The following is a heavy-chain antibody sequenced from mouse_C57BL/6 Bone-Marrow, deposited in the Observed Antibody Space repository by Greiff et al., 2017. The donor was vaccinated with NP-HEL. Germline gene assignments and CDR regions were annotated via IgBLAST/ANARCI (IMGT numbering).Heavy chain of an antibody. V-gene: IGHV1-19*01. CDR3: ARKGALLLRSYYYAMDY. CDR2: INPYNGGT. Sequence: VQLQQSGPVLVKPGASVKMSCKASGYTFTDYYMNWVKQSHGKSLEWIGVINPYNGGTSYNQKFKGKATLTVDKSSSTAYMELNSLTSEDSAVYYCARKGALLLRSYYYAMDYWGQGTSVTVSS. J-gene: IGHJ4*01. CDR1: GYTFTDYY. D-gene: IGHD1-1*01.